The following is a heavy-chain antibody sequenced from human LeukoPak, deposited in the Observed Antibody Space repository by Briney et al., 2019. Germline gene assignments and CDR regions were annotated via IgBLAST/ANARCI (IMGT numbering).Heavy chain of an antibody. CDR2: INWNGGRT. V-gene: IGHV3-20*04. CDR3: ARGLKVTEGSDAFDI. Sequence: GGSLRLSCAASGFTFDDYGMSWVRQAPGKGLEWVSGINWNGGRTGYADSVKCRFTISRDNAKNSLYLHMNSLRVEDTAVYYCARGLKVTEGSDAFDIWGQGTMVTVSS. D-gene: IGHD2-21*02. CDR1: GFTFDDYG. J-gene: IGHJ3*02.